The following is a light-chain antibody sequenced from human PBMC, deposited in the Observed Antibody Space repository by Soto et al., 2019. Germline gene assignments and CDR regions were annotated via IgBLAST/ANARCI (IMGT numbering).Light chain of an antibody. CDR1: QSVSSS. Sequence: ILVTQYPATLSDSPGERVTLSCRASQSVSSSLAWYQQRPGQAPSLHIYDTSTRAAGIADRFSGSGSGPEFTLTISMLQSEDSEVYFCEQEVKWAPGAFGEGTKVE. V-gene: IGKV3-15*01. CDR3: EQEVKWAPGA. CDR2: DTS. J-gene: IGKJ1*01.